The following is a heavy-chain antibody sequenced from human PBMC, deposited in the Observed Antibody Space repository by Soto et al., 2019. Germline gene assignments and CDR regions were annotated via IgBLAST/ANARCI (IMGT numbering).Heavy chain of an antibody. Sequence: GGSLRLSCAASGFTFSSYWMSWVRQAPGKGLEWVANIKQDGSEKYYVDSVKGRFTISRDNAKNSLYLQMNSLRAEDTAVYYCARDRGDSSSWYREYGMDVWGQGTTVTVSS. CDR3: ARDRGDSSSWYREYGMDV. D-gene: IGHD6-13*01. J-gene: IGHJ6*02. CDR2: IKQDGSEK. CDR1: GFTFSSYW. V-gene: IGHV3-7*05.